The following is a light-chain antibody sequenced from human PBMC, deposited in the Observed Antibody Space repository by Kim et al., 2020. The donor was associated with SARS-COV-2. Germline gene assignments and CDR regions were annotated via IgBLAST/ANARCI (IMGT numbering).Light chain of an antibody. J-gene: IGLJ1*01. V-gene: IGLV2-18*02. CDR1: SSDVGRYDR. CDR2: EVS. CDR3: FSWTSSNTYV. Sequence: QPALTQPPSVSGSPGQSVTISCTGTSSDVGRYDRVSWYQQPPDTAPKLMIYEVSDRPSGVPDRFSGSKSGNTASLTISGLQAEDEADYYCFSWTSSNTYVFGTGTKVTVL.